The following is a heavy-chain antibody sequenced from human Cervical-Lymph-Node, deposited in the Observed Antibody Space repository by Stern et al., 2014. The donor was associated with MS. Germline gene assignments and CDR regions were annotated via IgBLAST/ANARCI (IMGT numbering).Heavy chain of an antibody. D-gene: IGHD6-19*01. CDR2: IIPIFTTA. J-gene: IGHJ4*02. V-gene: IGHV1-69*01. CDR3: AREGLAVTGTVYYFDT. CDR1: GDTLNNFG. Sequence: QVQLVQSGAEVKKPGSSVKVSCKASGDTLNNFGISWVRQAPGQGLEWMGGIIPIFTTANYAPKFRGRVTITAAQPTNKDHLGGASLRSEDTSIYYCAREGLAVTGTVYYFDTWGQGTLVTVSS.